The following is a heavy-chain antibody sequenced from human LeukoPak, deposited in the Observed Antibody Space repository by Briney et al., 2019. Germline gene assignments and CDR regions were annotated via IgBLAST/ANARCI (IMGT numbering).Heavy chain of an antibody. J-gene: IGHJ4*02. D-gene: IGHD3-22*01. V-gene: IGHV4-38-2*02. CDR1: GYSISSGYY. CDR2: IFHSGST. CDR3: ARQFYYDTRAYFDF. Sequence: SDTLSLTCTVSGYSISSGYYWGWIRQPPGKGLEWVGNIFHSGSTYYNLSLKSRVTISVDTVDTSKNQFSLKLSSVTAADTAVYYCARQFYYDTRAYFDFCGQGALVTVSS.